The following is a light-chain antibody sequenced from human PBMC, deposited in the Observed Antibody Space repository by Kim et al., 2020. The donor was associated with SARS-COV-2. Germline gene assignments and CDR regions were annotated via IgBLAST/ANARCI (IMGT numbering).Light chain of an antibody. Sequence: SYELTQPPSVSVAPGKTARITCWGNNIGSKSVHWYQQKPGQAPVLVIYYDSDRPSGIPERFSGSNSGNTATLTISRVEDGDEADYYCQVWDSSSDHPVFGGGTKLTVL. CDR1: NIGSKS. J-gene: IGLJ3*02. CDR2: YDS. CDR3: QVWDSSSDHPV. V-gene: IGLV3-21*04.